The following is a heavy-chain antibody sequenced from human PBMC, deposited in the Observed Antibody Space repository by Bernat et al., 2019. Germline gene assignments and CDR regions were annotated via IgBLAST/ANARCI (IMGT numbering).Heavy chain of an antibody. J-gene: IGHJ5*02. D-gene: IGHD3-10*01. Sequence: QVQLVQSGAEVKKPGASVKVSCKASGYTFTSYAMHWVRQAPGQRLEWMGWINAGNGNTKYSQKFQGRVTITRDTSASTAYMELSSLRSEDTAVYYCARDQVPLRGGSDLFTNWFDPWGQGTLVTVSS. CDR1: GYTFTSYA. CDR3: ARDQVPLRGGSDLFTNWFDP. CDR2: INAGNGNT. V-gene: IGHV1-3*01.